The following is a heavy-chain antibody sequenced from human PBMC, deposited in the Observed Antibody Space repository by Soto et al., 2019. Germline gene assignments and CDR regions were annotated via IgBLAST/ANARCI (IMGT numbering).Heavy chain of an antibody. D-gene: IGHD3-22*01. CDR1: GGSISSGGYY. CDR3: ARTRTTYYYDSSGYLLFDY. J-gene: IGHJ4*02. V-gene: IGHV4-31*03. CDR2: IYYSGST. Sequence: PSETLSLTCTVSGGSISSGGYYWSWIRQHPGKGLEWIGYIYYSGSTYYNPSLKSRVTISVDTSKNQFSLKLSSVTAADTAVYYCARTRTTYYYDSSGYLLFDYWGQGTLV.